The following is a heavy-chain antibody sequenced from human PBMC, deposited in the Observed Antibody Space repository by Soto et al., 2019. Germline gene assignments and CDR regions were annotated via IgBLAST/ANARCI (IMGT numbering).Heavy chain of an antibody. J-gene: IGHJ4*02. CDR3: ARDSYRPIAAAGTIANY. D-gene: IGHD6-13*01. CDR2: IIPILGIA. CDR1: GGTFSSYT. Sequence: SVKVSCKASGGTFSSYTSSWVRQAPGQGLEWMGRIIPILGIANYAQKFQGRVTITADKSTSTAYMELSSLRSEDTAVYYCARDSYRPIAAAGTIANYWGQGTLVTVSS. V-gene: IGHV1-69*04.